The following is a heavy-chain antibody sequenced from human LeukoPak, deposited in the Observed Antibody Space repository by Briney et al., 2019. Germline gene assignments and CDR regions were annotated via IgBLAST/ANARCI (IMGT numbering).Heavy chain of an antibody. Sequence: IGYIYYRASTNYNPSLKSRVTISVDTSKNQFSLKLSSVTAADTAVYYCASSMRASSSWYDYWGQRTLVTVSS. J-gene: IGHJ4*02. CDR3: ASSMRASSSWYDY. D-gene: IGHD6-13*01. CDR2: IYYRAST. V-gene: IGHV4-59*01.